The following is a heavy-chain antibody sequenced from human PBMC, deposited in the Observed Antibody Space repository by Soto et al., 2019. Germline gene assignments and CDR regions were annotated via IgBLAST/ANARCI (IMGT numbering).Heavy chain of an antibody. CDR3: ARDLWGYCGTDCYPLDV. V-gene: IGHV4-59*01. J-gene: IGHJ6*02. D-gene: IGHD2-21*02. CDR1: GGSISSYY. CDR2: MYNTGST. Sequence: QVRLQESGPGLVKPSETLSLTCTVSGGSISSYYWSWIRQPPGKGLEWIWYMYNTGSTIYNPSLKSRVPISVDTSKNQFSLKLNSVTAADTAVYYCARDLWGYCGTDCYPLDVWGQGTTVTVSS.